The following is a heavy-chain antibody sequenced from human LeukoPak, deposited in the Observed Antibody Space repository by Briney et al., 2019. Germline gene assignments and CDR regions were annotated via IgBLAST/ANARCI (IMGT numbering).Heavy chain of an antibody. D-gene: IGHD6-13*01. Sequence: ASVKVSCKASGYTFTGYYMHWVRQAPGQGLEWMGWINPNSGGTNCAQKFQGRVTMTRDTSISTAYMELSRLRSDDTAVYYCARALTSSSWYRYWGQGTLVTVSS. CDR1: GYTFTGYY. J-gene: IGHJ4*02. CDR3: ARALTSSSWYRY. CDR2: INPNSGGT. V-gene: IGHV1-2*02.